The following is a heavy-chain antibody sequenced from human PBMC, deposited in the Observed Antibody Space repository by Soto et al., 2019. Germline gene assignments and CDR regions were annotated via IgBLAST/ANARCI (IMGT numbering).Heavy chain of an antibody. CDR2: INAGKGNT. CDR1: GYIFTTYA. V-gene: IGHV1-3*01. D-gene: IGHD2-2*01. Sequence: ASVKVSCKASGYIFTTYALHWVRQAPGQRLEWMGWINAGKGNTKYSQKFQDRVTITRDTSASVAYMELSSLASEDTAVYYCARSEVVPEGCDYWGQGTLVTVSS. J-gene: IGHJ4*02. CDR3: ARSEVVPEGCDY.